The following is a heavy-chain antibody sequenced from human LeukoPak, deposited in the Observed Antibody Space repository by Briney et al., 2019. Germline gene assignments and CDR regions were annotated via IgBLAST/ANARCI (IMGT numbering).Heavy chain of an antibody. CDR3: VRLQAVTGNFDY. J-gene: IGHJ4*02. CDR2: INHSGST. Sequence: SETLSLTCAVHGESSSDSYWRCIRQPPGRGQEWIGEINHSGSTNYNPSLKSRVTIAVDTAKNQFPLKRSSVTAADTAVYYCVRLQAVTGNFDYWGQGALVTVSS. CDR1: GESSSDSY. V-gene: IGHV4-34*01. D-gene: IGHD1-1*01.